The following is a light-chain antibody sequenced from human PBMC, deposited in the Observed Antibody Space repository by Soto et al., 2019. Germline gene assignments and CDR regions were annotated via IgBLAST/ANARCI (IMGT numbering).Light chain of an antibody. CDR3: GTWDFSLSGGV. CDR1: SSNIGNNY. CDR2: DND. Sequence: QSVLTQPPSVSAAPGQKVTVSCSGSSSNIGNNYVNWYQQLPGTAPKLLIYDNDKRPSGIPDRFSGSKSGTSATLGITGLQTGDEADYYCGTWDFSLSGGVFGGGTQLTVL. V-gene: IGLV1-51*01. J-gene: IGLJ3*02.